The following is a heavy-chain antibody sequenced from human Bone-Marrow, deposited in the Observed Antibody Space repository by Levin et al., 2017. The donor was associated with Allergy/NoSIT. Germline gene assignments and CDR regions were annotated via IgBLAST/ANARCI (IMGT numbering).Heavy chain of an antibody. J-gene: IGHJ6*03. Sequence: GGSLRLSCAASRLILSDYAMNWVRQAPGKGLQWVSGMSGSGGATYYADSVKGRFTISRDYSKSTVFLQMNSLRADDTAVYYCAKAGTTVMVSYYYMDVWGTGTTVTVSS. D-gene: IGHD4-17*01. CDR3: AKAGTTVMVSYYYMDV. V-gene: IGHV3-23*01. CDR2: MSGSGGAT. CDR1: RLILSDYA.